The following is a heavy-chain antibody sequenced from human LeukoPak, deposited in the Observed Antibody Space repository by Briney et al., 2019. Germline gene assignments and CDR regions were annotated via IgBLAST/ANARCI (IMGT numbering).Heavy chain of an antibody. V-gene: IGHV4-30-2*01. J-gene: IGHJ4*02. CDR1: GGSISSGGYS. CDR3: ARLVGYSSSWYWDY. CDR2: IYHSGST. Sequence: SETLSLTCAVSGGSISSGGYSWSWIRQPPGKGLEWIGYIYHSGSTYYNPSLKSRVTISVDRSKNQFSLKLSSVTAADTAVYYCARLVGYSSSWYWDYWGQGTLVTVSS. D-gene: IGHD6-13*01.